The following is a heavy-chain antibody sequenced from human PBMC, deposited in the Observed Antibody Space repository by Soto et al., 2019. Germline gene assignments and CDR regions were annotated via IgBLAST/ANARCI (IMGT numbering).Heavy chain of an antibody. CDR1: GYTFTSYG. J-gene: IGHJ5*02. V-gene: IGHV1-18*04. Sequence: GASVKVSCKASGYTFTSYGISWVRQAPGQGLEWMGWISAYNGNTNYAQKRQGRVTMTTDTSTSTAYMELRSLRSDDPAVYYCARVGVYDVSRGYPHLNWFSPPGQRTLVPVSS. CDR3: ARVGVYDVSRGYPHLNWFSP. D-gene: IGHD3-22*01. CDR2: ISAYNGNT.